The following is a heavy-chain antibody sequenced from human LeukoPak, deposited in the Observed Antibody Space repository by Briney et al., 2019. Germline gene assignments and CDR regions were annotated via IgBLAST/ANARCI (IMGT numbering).Heavy chain of an antibody. CDR2: ISGSGGST. CDR1: GSTFSNYA. J-gene: IGHJ4*02. Sequence: GGSLRLSCAASGSTFSNYAMSWVRQAPGKGLECVSPISGSGGSTYYAVSVRGRFTVSRDNSKNTLLLQMDSLRAEDTAVYYCAKSPTGSSWPSIDYWGQGTLVTVSS. D-gene: IGHD6-13*01. CDR3: AKSPTGSSWPSIDY. V-gene: IGHV3-23*01.